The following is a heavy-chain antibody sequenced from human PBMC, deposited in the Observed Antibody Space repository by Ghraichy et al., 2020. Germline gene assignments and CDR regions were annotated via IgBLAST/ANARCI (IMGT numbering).Heavy chain of an antibody. V-gene: IGHV3-23*01. J-gene: IGHJ4*02. D-gene: IGHD3-10*01. CDR3: AKELLVRGSGSYQGDY. CDR2: ISGSGGST. Sequence: GGSLRLSCAASGFTFSSYAMSWVRQAPGKGLEWVSAISGSGGSTYYADSVKGRFTISRDNSKNTLYLQMNSLRAEDTAVYYCAKELLVRGSGSYQGDYWGQGTLVTVSS. CDR1: GFTFSSYA.